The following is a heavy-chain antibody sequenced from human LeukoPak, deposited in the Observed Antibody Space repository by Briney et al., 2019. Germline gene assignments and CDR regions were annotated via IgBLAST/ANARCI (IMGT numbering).Heavy chain of an antibody. CDR3: ARRGPRNIVVVVAATPKDAFDI. D-gene: IGHD2-15*01. CDR2: MNPNSGNT. J-gene: IGHJ3*02. CDR1: GYTFTSYD. Sequence: ASVKVSCKASGYTFTSYDINWVRQATGQGLEWMGWMNPNSGNTGYAQKFQGRVTMTRNTSINTAYMELSSLRSEDTAVYYCARRGPRNIVVVVAATPKDAFDIWGQGTMVTV. V-gene: IGHV1-8*01.